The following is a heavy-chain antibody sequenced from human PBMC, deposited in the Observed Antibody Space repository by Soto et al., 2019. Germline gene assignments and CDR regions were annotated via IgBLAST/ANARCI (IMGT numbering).Heavy chain of an antibody. D-gene: IGHD3-3*01. Sequence: EVQLLESGGGLVQPGGSLRLSCAASGFTFSSYAMRWVRQAPGKGLEWVSAINGSGGSTYYADSVKGRFTISRDNSKNPLYLQMNSLRAEDTAVYYCAKPLPTYYDFWSGSYYFDYWGQGTLVTVSS. CDR1: GFTFSSYA. CDR3: AKPLPTYYDFWSGSYYFDY. CDR2: INGSGGST. V-gene: IGHV3-23*01. J-gene: IGHJ4*02.